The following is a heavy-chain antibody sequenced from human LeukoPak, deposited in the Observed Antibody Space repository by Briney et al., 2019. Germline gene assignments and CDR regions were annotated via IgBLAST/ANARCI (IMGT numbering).Heavy chain of an antibody. CDR1: GYTFTSYG. J-gene: IGHJ4*02. Sequence: ASVKVSCKASGYTFTSYGISWVRQAPGQGLEWMGWISAYNGNTNYAQKLQGRVTVTTDTSTSTAYMELRSPRSDDTAVYYCARGYCTNGVCYSFDYWGQGTLVTVSS. CDR3: ARGYCTNGVCYSFDY. D-gene: IGHD2-8*01. V-gene: IGHV1-18*01. CDR2: ISAYNGNT.